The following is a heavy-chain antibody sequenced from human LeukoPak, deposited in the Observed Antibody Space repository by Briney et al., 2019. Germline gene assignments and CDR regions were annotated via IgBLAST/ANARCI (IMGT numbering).Heavy chain of an antibody. CDR3: ARDGSIRGYYYGMDV. D-gene: IGHD1-26*01. V-gene: IGHV4-30-2*01. J-gene: IGHJ6*02. Sequence: PSETLSLTCTVSGDSISRGSFSWTWIRQAPGKGLEWIGYIYPRGSTYYNPSLRSRVTMSVDTSKNQFSLKLSSVTAADTAVYYCARDGSIRGYYYGMDVWGQGTTVTVSS. CDR1: GDSISRGSFS. CDR2: IYPRGST.